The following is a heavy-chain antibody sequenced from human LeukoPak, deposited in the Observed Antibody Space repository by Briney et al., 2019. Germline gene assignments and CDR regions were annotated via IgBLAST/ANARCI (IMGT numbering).Heavy chain of an antibody. V-gene: IGHV3-74*01. CDR3: ARGWFGPDS. J-gene: IGHJ5*01. CDR1: GVTFSSHS. Sequence: GGSLRLSCAASGVTFSSHSMHWVRQAPGKGLVWVSGISNDGTSTTYADSVKGRFTVSRDNAKNTLYLQMHSLRAEDTAVYSCARGWFGPDSCGQGTLVTVSS. D-gene: IGHD3-10*01. CDR2: ISNDGTST.